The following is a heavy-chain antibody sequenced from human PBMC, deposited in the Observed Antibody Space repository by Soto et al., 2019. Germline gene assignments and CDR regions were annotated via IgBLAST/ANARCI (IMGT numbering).Heavy chain of an antibody. CDR1: GGSISSGGYY. CDR2: IYYSGST. Sequence: SETLSLTCTVSGGSISSGGYYWSWIRQHPGKGLEWIGYIYYSGSTYYNPSLESRVTVSVDTSKNQFSLKLSSVTAADTAVYYCARVWGGAFDIWGQGTMVTVSS. CDR3: ARVWGGAFDI. V-gene: IGHV4-31*03. J-gene: IGHJ3*02. D-gene: IGHD3-10*01.